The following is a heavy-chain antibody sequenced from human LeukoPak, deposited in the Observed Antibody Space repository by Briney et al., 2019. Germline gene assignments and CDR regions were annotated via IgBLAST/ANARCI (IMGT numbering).Heavy chain of an antibody. Sequence: PSETLSLTCTVSGGSINSYYWSWIRQPPGKGLEWIGEINHSGSTNYNPSLKSRVTISVDTSKNQFSLKLSSVTAADTAVYYCARAASPDIVVVVAAQYYFDYWGQGTLVTVSS. D-gene: IGHD2-15*01. J-gene: IGHJ4*02. CDR2: INHSGST. CDR1: GGSINSYY. V-gene: IGHV4-34*01. CDR3: ARAASPDIVVVVAAQYYFDY.